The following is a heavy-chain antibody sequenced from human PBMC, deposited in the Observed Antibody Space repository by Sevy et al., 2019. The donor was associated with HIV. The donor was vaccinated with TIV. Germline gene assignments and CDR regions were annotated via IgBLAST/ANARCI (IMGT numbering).Heavy chain of an antibody. J-gene: IGHJ6*01. V-gene: IGHV3-21*01. D-gene: IGHD2-2*01. Sequence: GGSLRLSCAASGFTFSSYSMNWVRQAPGKGLEWVSSISSSSSYIYYVDSVKGRFTISRDNAKNSLYLQMNSLRAEDTAVYYCAREDVVVPAATRYYYGMDVWGQGTTVTVSS. CDR3: AREDVVVPAATRYYYGMDV. CDR1: GFTFSSYS. CDR2: ISSSSSYI.